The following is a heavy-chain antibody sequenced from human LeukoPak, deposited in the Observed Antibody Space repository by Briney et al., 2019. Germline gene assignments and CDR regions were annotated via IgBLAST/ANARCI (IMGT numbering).Heavy chain of an antibody. CDR3: ARGSGKDYSRSSTYMDV. V-gene: IGHV4-59*01. D-gene: IGHD6-6*01. Sequence: PSETLSLTCTVSVGSISEYYWSWIRQPPGKGLEWIGYIYYSGSTNYNPSLRSRVTISVDTSKNQFSLKVSSVTAADTAVYYCARGSGKDYSRSSTYMDVRGKGTTVTVSS. CDR1: VGSISEYY. CDR2: IYYSGST. J-gene: IGHJ6*03.